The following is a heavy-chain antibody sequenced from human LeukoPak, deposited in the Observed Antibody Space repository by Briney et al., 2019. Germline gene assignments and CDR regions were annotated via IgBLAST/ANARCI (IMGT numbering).Heavy chain of an antibody. D-gene: IGHD4-17*01. CDR2: IYYSGST. J-gene: IGHJ3*02. V-gene: IGHV4-61*01. CDR1: GGSVSSASDY. Sequence: PSETLSLTCTVSGGSVSSASDYWSWIRPPPGKGLEWIGYIYYSGSTNSNPSLKSRVTISVDTSKNRFSLTLSSVTAADTAVYYCARNLYGEGAFDIWGQGTMVTVSS. CDR3: ARNLYGEGAFDI.